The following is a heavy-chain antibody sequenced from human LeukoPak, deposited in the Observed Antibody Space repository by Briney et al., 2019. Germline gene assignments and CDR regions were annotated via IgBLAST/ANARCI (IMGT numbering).Heavy chain of an antibody. V-gene: IGHV4-34*01. J-gene: IGHJ4*02. CDR2: INHSGST. D-gene: IGHD5-18*01. CDR3: ARGRGYSYGYSDY. CDR1: GGSFSGYY. Sequence: SETLSLTCAVYGGSFSGYYWSWIRQPPGKGLEWIGEINHSGSTNYNPSLKSRVTISVDASKNQFSLKLSSVTAADTAVCYCARGRGYSYGYSDYWGQGTLVTVSS.